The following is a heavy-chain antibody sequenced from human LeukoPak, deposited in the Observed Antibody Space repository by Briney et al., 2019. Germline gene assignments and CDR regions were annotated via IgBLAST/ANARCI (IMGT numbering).Heavy chain of an antibody. Sequence: PSETLSLTCTVSGGSISSYYWSWIRQPPGKGLEWIGYIYYSGSTNYNPSLKSRVTISVDTSKNQFSLKLSSVTAADTAVYYCARGSSSSSIYFAYWGQGTLVTVSS. CDR2: IYYSGST. CDR1: GGSISSYY. J-gene: IGHJ4*02. D-gene: IGHD6-13*01. V-gene: IGHV4-59*01. CDR3: ARGSSSSSIYFAY.